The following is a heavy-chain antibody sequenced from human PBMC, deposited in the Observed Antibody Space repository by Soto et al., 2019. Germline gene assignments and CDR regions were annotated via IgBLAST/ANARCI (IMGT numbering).Heavy chain of an antibody. V-gene: IGHV5-51*01. CDR1: ENSCSRYW. CDR3: ARRRGSGSDYYYNYGMGV. J-gene: IGHJ6*02. D-gene: IGHD1-26*01. Sequence: PXDSLKVSWQCSENSCSRYWIGWVLQMPGKGLEWMGIIYPGDSDIRYSPSFQGQVTISADTSISTAYLQWSSLKASDTAIYYCARRRGSGSDYYYNYGMGVWGQGTTVTVSS. CDR2: IYPGDSDI.